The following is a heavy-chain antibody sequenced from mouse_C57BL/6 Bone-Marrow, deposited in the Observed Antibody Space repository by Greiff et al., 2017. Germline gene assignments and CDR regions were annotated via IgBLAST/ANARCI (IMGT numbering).Heavy chain of an antibody. CDR3: ARWGWGFAY. J-gene: IGHJ3*01. CDR2: IYPGGGYT. Sequence: QVQLKESGAELVRPGTSVKMSCKASGYTFTNYWIGWAKQRPGHGLEWIGDIYPGGGYTNYNEKFKSKATMTVDKPSSTAYMQLSSLTSEDSAVYYCARWGWGFAYWGQGTLVTVSA. D-gene: IGHD3-3*01. CDR1: GYTFTNYW. V-gene: IGHV1-63*01.